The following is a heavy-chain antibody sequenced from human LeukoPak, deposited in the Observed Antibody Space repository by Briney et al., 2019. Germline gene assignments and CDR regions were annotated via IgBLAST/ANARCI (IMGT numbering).Heavy chain of an antibody. Sequence: SETLSLTCTVSGGSVSSGSYYWSWIRQPPGKGLEWIGYIYYSGSTNYNPSLKSRVTISVDTSKNQFSLKLSSVTAADTAVYYCARPLGRYGSGMFFDYWGQGTLVTVSS. CDR2: IYYSGST. J-gene: IGHJ4*02. D-gene: IGHD3-10*01. CDR1: GGSVSSGSYY. CDR3: ARPLGRYGSGMFFDY. V-gene: IGHV4-61*01.